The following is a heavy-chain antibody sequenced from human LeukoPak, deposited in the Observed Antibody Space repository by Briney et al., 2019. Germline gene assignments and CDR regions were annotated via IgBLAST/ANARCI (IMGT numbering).Heavy chain of an antibody. J-gene: IGHJ4*02. Sequence: ASVTVSCMPSLYTFTRYYMHWVRQAPGQGLEWMGWINPNSGGTNYAQKFQGRVTMTRDTSISTAYMELSRLRSDDTAVYYCAREESGGYFDYWGQGTPVTVSS. D-gene: IGHD2-8*02. V-gene: IGHV1-2*02. CDR3: AREESGGYFDY. CDR1: LYTFTRYY. CDR2: INPNSGGT.